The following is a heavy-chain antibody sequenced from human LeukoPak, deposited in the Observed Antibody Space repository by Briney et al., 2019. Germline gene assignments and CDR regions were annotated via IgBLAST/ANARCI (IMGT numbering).Heavy chain of an antibody. J-gene: IGHJ4*02. V-gene: IGHV1-3*01. Sequence: ASVKVSCKASGYTFTSYAMHWVRQAPGQRLEWMGWINAGNGNTKYSQKFQGRVTITRDTSASTAYMELSSLRSEDTAVYYCAKIAAAGGGYYFDYWGQGTLVTVSS. D-gene: IGHD6-13*01. CDR3: AKIAAAGGGYYFDY. CDR1: GYTFTSYA. CDR2: INAGNGNT.